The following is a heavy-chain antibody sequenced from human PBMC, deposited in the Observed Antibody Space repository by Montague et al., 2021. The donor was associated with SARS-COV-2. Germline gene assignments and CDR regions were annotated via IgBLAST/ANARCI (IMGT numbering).Heavy chain of an antibody. CDR3: ARGQLTFSGGLIFIPAAGPLDG. D-gene: IGHD3-3*01. Sequence: SETLSLTCAVYSVSFSDYYWTWIRQSPGKGLEWIGEINHTGSATYNPSLKGRVTLSRDTSKNQFSLKLQSVTPADTAVYYCARGQLTFSGGLIFIPAAGPLDGWGQGTSVTVSS. V-gene: IGHV4-34*01. CDR1: SVSFSDYY. CDR2: INHTGSA. J-gene: IGHJ3*01.